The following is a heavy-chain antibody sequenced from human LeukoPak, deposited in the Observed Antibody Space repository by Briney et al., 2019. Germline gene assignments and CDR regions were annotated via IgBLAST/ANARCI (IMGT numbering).Heavy chain of an antibody. J-gene: IGHJ5*02. D-gene: IGHD6-19*01. Sequence: SETLSLTCTVSGGSISSSSYYWGWIRQPPGKGLEWIGSIYHGGSTNYNPSLKSRVTISVDTSKNQFSLRLSSVTAADTAVYYCAAGGYSSGWYGASPFDPWGQGTLVTVSS. V-gene: IGHV4-39*07. CDR3: AAGGYSSGWYGASPFDP. CDR1: GGSISSSSYY. CDR2: IYHGGST.